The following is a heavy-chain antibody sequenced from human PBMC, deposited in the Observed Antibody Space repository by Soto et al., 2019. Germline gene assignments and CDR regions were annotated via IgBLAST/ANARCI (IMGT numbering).Heavy chain of an antibody. CDR3: AKSPMVRTFHYGMDV. D-gene: IGHD3-16*01. J-gene: IGHJ6*02. V-gene: IGHV3-7*05. Sequence: EVQMVESGGNLVQPGGSLRVSCAASEVRFSFYWMSWVRQAPGKGLEWVADINEDGSETYYADAVKGRFTISRDDATISIYLQMNSLRAGDTAVYFCAKSPMVRTFHYGMDVWGQGTTVTVSS. CDR2: INEDGSET. CDR1: EVRFSFYW.